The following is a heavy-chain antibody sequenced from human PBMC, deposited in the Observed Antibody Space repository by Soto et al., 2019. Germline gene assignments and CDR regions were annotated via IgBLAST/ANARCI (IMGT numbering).Heavy chain of an antibody. V-gene: IGHV4-59*01. D-gene: IGHD3-9*01. Sequence: PSETLSLTCTVSGGSISSYYWSWIRQPPGKGLEWIGYIYYSGSTNYNPSLKSRVTISVDTSKNQFSLKLSSVTAADTAVYYCARGPYYDILTGYYGAYYYYYMDVWGKGTTVTVSS. CDR2: IYYSGST. CDR1: GGSISSYY. CDR3: ARGPYYDILTGYYGAYYYYYMDV. J-gene: IGHJ6*03.